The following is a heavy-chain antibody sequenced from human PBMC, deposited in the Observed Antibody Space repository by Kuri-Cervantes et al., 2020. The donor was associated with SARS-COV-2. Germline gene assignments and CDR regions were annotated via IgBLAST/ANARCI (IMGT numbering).Heavy chain of an antibody. V-gene: IGHV3-53*04. CDR1: GFTVSSNY. D-gene: IGHD3-3*01. Sequence: GESLKISCAASGFTVSSNYMSWVRQAPGKGLEWVSVIYSGGSTYYADSVKGRFTISRHNSKNTLYLQMNSLRAEDTAVYYCATDFAIFGVVPPGYWGQGTLVTVSS. J-gene: IGHJ4*02. CDR2: IYSGGST. CDR3: ATDFAIFGVVPPGY.